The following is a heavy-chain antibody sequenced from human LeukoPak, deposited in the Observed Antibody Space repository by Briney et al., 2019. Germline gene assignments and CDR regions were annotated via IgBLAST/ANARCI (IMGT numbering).Heavy chain of an antibody. CDR1: GYTFDDFG. Sequence: GGSLRLSCAASGYTFDDFGMHWVRRGPGKGLEWVSGIRWNSGTIGYADSVKGRFTISRDNAKNSLYLQMKSLRAEDTALYYCAKDKDGVGYSSGWYFDYWGQGTLVTVSS. D-gene: IGHD6-19*01. CDR2: IRWNSGTI. CDR3: AKDKDGVGYSSGWYFDY. V-gene: IGHV3-9*01. J-gene: IGHJ4*02.